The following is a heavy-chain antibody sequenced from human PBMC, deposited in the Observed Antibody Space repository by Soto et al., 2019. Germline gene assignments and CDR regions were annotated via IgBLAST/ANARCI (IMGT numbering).Heavy chain of an antibody. CDR2: ISSTTNYI. CDR1: GFTFTRYS. V-gene: IGHV3-21*06. D-gene: IGHD2-2*01. Sequence: GWSLRLSCAASGFTFTRYSMNWVRQAPGKGLEWVSSISSTTNYIYYGDSMKGRFTISRDNAKNSLYLEMNSPRAEDTAVYYCARESEYLTSNFDSWGQGTLFIVSS. J-gene: IGHJ4*02. CDR3: ARESEYLTSNFDS.